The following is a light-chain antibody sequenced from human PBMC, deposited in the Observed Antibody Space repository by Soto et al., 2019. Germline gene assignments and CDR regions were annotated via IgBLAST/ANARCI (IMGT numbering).Light chain of an antibody. J-gene: IGKJ5*01. CDR2: GAS. V-gene: IGKV3-15*01. Sequence: EVDMTQSPATLSVSPGERATLSCRASQSVSRNLAWYQQKPGQAPRLLIHGASTRATDIPARFSGSGSGTEFTLTINSLHSEDFAVYYCQQYNNWPPINFGQGTRLEIK. CDR1: QSVSRN. CDR3: QQYNNWPPIN.